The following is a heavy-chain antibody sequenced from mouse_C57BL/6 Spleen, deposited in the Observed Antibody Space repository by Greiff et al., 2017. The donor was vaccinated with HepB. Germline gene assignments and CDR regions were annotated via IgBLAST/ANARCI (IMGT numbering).Heavy chain of an antibody. V-gene: IGHV6-3*01. Sequence: DVHLVESGGGLVQPGGSMKLSCVASGFTFSNYWMNWVRQSPEKGLEWVAQIRLKSDNYATHYAESVKGRFTISRDDSKSSVYLQMNNLRAEDTGIYYCTASYYDYGWFAYWGQGTLVTVSA. J-gene: IGHJ3*01. CDR2: IRLKSDNYAT. D-gene: IGHD2-4*01. CDR1: GFTFSNYW. CDR3: TASYYDYGWFAY.